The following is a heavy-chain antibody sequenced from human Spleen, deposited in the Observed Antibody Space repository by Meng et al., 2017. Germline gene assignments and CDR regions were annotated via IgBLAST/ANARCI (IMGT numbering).Heavy chain of an antibody. CDR3: ARGPTTMAHDFNY. Sequence: QVRLQQWGAGLLKPSETLSLPCVFSGGSFSDYYWSWIRQPPGKGLEWIGEINHSGSTNYNPSLESRATISVDTSQNNLSLKLSSVTAADSAVYYCARGPTTMAHDFNYWGQGTLVTVSS. CDR2: INHSGST. D-gene: IGHD4-11*01. J-gene: IGHJ4*02. V-gene: IGHV4-34*01. CDR1: GGSFSDYY.